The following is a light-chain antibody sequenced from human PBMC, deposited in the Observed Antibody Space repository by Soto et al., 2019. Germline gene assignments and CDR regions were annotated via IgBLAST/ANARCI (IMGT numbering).Light chain of an antibody. CDR3: QQYNSYPWT. Sequence: IVLTQSPGALSLSPRERATLSCRASQSVSSSLLAWYQQKPGQVPRLLIYDTSNRATGIPARFSGSGSGTDFTLSISSLQPDDFATYYCQQYNSYPWTFGQGTKVDIK. J-gene: IGKJ1*01. V-gene: IGKV3-20*01. CDR2: DTS. CDR1: QSVSSSL.